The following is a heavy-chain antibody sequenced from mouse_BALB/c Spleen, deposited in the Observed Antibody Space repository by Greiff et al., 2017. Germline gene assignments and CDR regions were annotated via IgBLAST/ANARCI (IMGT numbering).Heavy chain of an antibody. CDR1: GFNIKDTY. V-gene: IGHV14-3*02. J-gene: IGHJ4*01. Sequence: EVKLMESGAELVKPGASVKLSCTASGFNIKDTYMHWVKQRPEQGLEWIGRIDPANGNTKYDPKFQGKATITADTSSNTAYLQLSSLTSEDTAVYYCARSPYPYYAMDYWGQGTSVTVSS. CDR2: IDPANGNT. CDR3: ARSPYPYYAMDY.